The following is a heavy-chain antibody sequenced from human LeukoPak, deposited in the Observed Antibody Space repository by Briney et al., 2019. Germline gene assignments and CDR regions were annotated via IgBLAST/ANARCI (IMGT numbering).Heavy chain of an antibody. Sequence: SETLSLTCTVSGGSISSYYWSWIRQPPGKGLEWIGYIYDSGSTNYNPSLKSRVTISVDTSKNQFSLKLSSVTAADTAVYYCARNTGYDYVWGSYRPYYFDYWGQGTLVTVSS. CDR2: IYDSGST. V-gene: IGHV4-59*01. CDR1: GGSISSYY. J-gene: IGHJ4*02. CDR3: ARNTGYDYVWGSYRPYYFDY. D-gene: IGHD3-16*02.